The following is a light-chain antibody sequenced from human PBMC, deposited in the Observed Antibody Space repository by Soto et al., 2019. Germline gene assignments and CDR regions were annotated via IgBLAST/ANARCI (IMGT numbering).Light chain of an antibody. V-gene: IGKV4-1*01. CDR2: WAS. CDR1: QIVLYSSNNKNY. Sequence: DIVMTQSPDSLAVSLGERATINCKSSQIVLYSSNNKNYLAWYQQKPGQPPKLLIYWASTREYGVPDRFSGSGSGTDFTLTISSLQAEDVAVYYCQQHYNTPWTFGQGTKVDIK. J-gene: IGKJ1*01. CDR3: QQHYNTPWT.